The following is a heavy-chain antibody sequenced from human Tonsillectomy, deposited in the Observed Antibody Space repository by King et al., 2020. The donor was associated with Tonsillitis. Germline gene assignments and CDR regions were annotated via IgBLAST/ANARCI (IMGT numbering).Heavy chain of an antibody. V-gene: IGHV2-5*02. Sequence: ITLKESGPTLVKPTQTLTLTCTFSGLSLSTSGAGVGWIRQPPGKALEWLALIYWDDDKRYSPSLKSRLTITKDTSKNQVVLTMTNMDPVDTATYYCAHSILTWCGYYDAEYFHHWGQGTLVTVSS. CDR2: IYWDDDK. J-gene: IGHJ1*01. CDR1: GLSLSTSGAG. CDR3: AHSILTWCGYYDAEYFHH. D-gene: IGHD3-3*01.